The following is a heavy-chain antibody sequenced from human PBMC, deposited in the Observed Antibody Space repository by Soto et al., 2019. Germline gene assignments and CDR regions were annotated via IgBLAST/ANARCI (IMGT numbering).Heavy chain of an antibody. Sequence: LQESVPGLVKASETLSLLCSVSFGSMCGYYLSWIRQPPGKGLEWIANIFYNGGANYNPSLRSRVTISVDKSKNRFSLRLTSVTPADTAVYYCARDGDHDYFYGMDIWGQGTTVTVS. V-gene: IGHV4-59*01. D-gene: IGHD7-27*01. CDR1: FGSMCGYY. CDR2: IFYNGGA. CDR3: ARDGDHDYFYGMDI. J-gene: IGHJ6*02.